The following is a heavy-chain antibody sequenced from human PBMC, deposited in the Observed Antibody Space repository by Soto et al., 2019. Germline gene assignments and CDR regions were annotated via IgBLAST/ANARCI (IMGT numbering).Heavy chain of an antibody. CDR1: GGSISSGGYS. J-gene: IGHJ2*01. V-gene: IGHV4-30-2*01. CDR3: ARVDTVTTNWYFDL. CDR2: IYHSGST. Sequence: QLQLQESGSGLVKPSQTLSLTCAVSGGSISSGGYSWSWIRQPPGKGQEWIGYIYHSGSTYYNPSLKSRVTISVDRSKNQFSLKLSSVTAADTAVYYCARVDTVTTNWYFDLWGRGTLVTVSS. D-gene: IGHD4-4*01.